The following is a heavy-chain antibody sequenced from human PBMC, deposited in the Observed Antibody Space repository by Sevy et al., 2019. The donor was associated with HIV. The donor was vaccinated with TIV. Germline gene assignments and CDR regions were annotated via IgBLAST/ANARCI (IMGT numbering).Heavy chain of an antibody. D-gene: IGHD6-19*01. Sequence: GGSLRLSCAASGFSFNTAWMSWVRQAPGKGLEWVGHIKSKKDGGTTDYAAPVKGRFLISRDGSSNTLYLQVNSLKTEDTAVYYGTTEYFSGSYDFDYWGQGTQVTVSS. CDR1: GFSFNTAW. V-gene: IGHV3-15*01. CDR2: IKSKKDGGTT. CDR3: TTEYFSGSYDFDY. J-gene: IGHJ4*02.